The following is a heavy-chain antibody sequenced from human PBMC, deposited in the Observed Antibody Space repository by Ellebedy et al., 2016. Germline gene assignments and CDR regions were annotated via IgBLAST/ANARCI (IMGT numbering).Heavy chain of an antibody. CDR1: GGSVSSEY. V-gene: IGHV4-59*02. J-gene: IGHJ3*01. Sequence: GSLRLSCNVFGGSVSSEYWNWIRRPPGKGLEWIGFVFHTGATLLNPSLKSRVTMSVDTSKSQISLRLVSVTAADTAVYYCAKWNGAWNAFDVWGLGTMVTVSS. CDR2: VFHTGAT. CDR3: AKWNGAWNAFDV. D-gene: IGHD1-1*01.